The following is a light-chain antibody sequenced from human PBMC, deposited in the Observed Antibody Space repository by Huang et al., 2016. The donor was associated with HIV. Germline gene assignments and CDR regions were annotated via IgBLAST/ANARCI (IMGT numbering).Light chain of an antibody. J-gene: IGKJ2*01. CDR3: QHYDDPYT. Sequence: DIQMTQSPSSLSASVGDRVTITCQASQDISNSLSWYQHKPGRAPKPLIFDASSLETGVPSRFIGSGSGTYFTLTIASLQPEDVATYYCQHYDDPYTFGQGTKLEIK. V-gene: IGKV1-33*01. CDR2: DAS. CDR1: QDISNS.